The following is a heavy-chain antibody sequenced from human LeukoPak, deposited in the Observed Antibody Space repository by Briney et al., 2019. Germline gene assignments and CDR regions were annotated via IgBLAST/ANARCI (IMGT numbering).Heavy chain of an antibody. Sequence: GASVKVSCKASGYTFTGYYMHWVRQAPGQGLEWMGRINPNSGGTNYAQKFQGRVTMTRDTSISTAYMELSRLRSDDTAVYYCARDLWGYYDILTCLFYWGQGTLVTVSS. CDR1: GYTFTGYY. D-gene: IGHD3-9*01. CDR2: INPNSGGT. CDR3: ARDLWGYYDILTCLFY. J-gene: IGHJ4*02. V-gene: IGHV1-2*06.